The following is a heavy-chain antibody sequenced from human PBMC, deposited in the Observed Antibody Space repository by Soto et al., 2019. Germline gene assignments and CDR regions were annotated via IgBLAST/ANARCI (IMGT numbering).Heavy chain of an antibody. Sequence: GESLKISCKGSGYSFTSYWIGWVRQMPGKGLEWMGIIYPGDSDTRYSPSFQGQVTISADKSISTAYLQWSSLKASDTAMYYCARSPLGDFWSGYHAPFDYWGQGTLVTVSS. CDR1: GYSFTSYW. D-gene: IGHD3-3*01. CDR2: IYPGDSDT. J-gene: IGHJ4*02. V-gene: IGHV5-51*01. CDR3: ARSPLGDFWSGYHAPFDY.